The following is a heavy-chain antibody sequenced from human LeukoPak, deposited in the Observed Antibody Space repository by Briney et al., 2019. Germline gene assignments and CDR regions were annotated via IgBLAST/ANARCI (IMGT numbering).Heavy chain of an antibody. CDR2: IYHDGST. V-gene: IGHV4-4*02. CDR3: ARASEDDSSGYTIDY. J-gene: IGHJ4*02. Sequence: SETLSLTCAVSGGSISSNNWWIWVRQSPEKGLEWIGEIYHDGSTNYNPSLKSRVTISMDKSKNQLSLKLSSVTAADTAVYYCARASEDDSSGYTIDYWGQGTLVTVSS. CDR1: GGSISSNNW. D-gene: IGHD3-22*01.